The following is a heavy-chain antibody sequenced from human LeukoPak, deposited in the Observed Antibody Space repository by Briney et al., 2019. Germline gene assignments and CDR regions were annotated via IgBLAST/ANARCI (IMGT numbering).Heavy chain of an antibody. V-gene: IGHV4-61*02. CDR1: GGSISSGSYY. CDR3: ARDHGSGSYYPNWFDP. J-gene: IGHJ5*02. CDR2: IYTSGST. D-gene: IGHD3-10*01. Sequence: PSQTLSLTCTVSGGSISSGSYYWSWIRQPAGKGLEWIGRIYTSGSTNYNPSLKSRVTISVDTSKNQFSLKLSSVTAADTAVYYCARDHGSGSYYPNWFDPWGQGTLVTVSS.